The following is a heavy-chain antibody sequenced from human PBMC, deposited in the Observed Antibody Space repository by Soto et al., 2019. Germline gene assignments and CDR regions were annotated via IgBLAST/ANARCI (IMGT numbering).Heavy chain of an antibody. J-gene: IGHJ6*02. V-gene: IGHV1-69*01. CDR3: AGTIEIPYYHGMDV. CDR1: VGTLSSYA. CDR2: IIHIFGSA. D-gene: IGHD2-2*02. Sequence: QVQLVQSGAEVKKPGSSVKVSCKASVGTLSSYAINWVRQAPGQGLEWMGGIIHIFGSANYAPKFQVSVTIPADESTSTGDMELSSLRSEDTAGYYCAGTIEIPYYHGMDVWGQGTTVTVSS.